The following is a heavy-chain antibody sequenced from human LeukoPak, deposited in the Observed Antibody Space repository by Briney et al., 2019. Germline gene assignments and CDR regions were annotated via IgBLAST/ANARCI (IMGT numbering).Heavy chain of an antibody. J-gene: IGHJ4*02. D-gene: IGHD3-22*01. Sequence: GGSLRLSCAASGFTFSSYSMNWVRQAPGKGLEWVSYIGSSTSNIHYADSVKGRFTISRDNSKNTLYLQINSLRAEDTAVYYCAKDQLASYYYDSSGYYYGFDYWGQGTLVTVSS. CDR3: AKDQLASYYYDSSGYYYGFDY. CDR1: GFTFSSYS. CDR2: IGSSTSNI. V-gene: IGHV3-48*01.